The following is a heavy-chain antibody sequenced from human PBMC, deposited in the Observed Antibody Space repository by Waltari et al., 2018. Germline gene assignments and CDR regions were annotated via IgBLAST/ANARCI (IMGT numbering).Heavy chain of an antibody. CDR2: ISSSSTAI. Sequence: EVQLVESGGGLVQPGGSLRLSCSASGFTFSSYSMSWVRQAPGKGVEWVSYISSSSTAIYYADSVKGRFTISRENAKNSLYLQVNSLRAEDTAVYYCAREYSSSSGKLFDYWGQGTLVTVSS. D-gene: IGHD6-6*01. J-gene: IGHJ4*02. CDR3: AREYSSSSGKLFDY. V-gene: IGHV3-48*01. CDR1: GFTFSSYS.